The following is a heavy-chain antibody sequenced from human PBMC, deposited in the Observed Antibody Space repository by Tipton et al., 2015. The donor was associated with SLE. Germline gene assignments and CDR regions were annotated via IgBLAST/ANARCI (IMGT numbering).Heavy chain of an antibody. CDR1: GGSFSGYY. CDR3: ASSGARYFDWLFPYFDY. CDR2: IYHSGST. J-gene: IGHJ4*02. V-gene: IGHV4-34*01. Sequence: SLTCAVYGGSFSGYYWSWIRQPPGKGLEWIGYIYHSGSTYYNPSLKSRVTISVDTSKNQFSLKLSSVTAADTAVYYCASSGARYFDWLFPYFDYWGQGTLVTVSS. D-gene: IGHD3-9*01.